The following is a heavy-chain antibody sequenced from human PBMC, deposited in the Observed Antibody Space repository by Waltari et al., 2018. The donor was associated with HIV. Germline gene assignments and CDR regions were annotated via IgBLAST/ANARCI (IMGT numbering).Heavy chain of an antibody. Sequence: VPLVQSGAEVKKPGESLKIYCQASGYSFDTYWIGWVRQMPGKGLEWMGIIYPGDSDTRYSPSFQGQVTISADKSIRTAYLQWSSLKASDTAMYYCTKGMYANQDYFDNWGQGTLVTVSS. CDR3: TKGMYANQDYFDN. CDR2: IYPGDSDT. J-gene: IGHJ4*02. D-gene: IGHD2-8*01. V-gene: IGHV5-51*03. CDR1: GYSFDTYW.